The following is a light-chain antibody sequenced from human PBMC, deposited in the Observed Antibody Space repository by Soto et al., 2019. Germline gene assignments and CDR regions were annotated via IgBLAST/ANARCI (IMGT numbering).Light chain of an antibody. J-gene: IGKJ1*01. CDR3: QQRTNWPPWT. CDR1: QSVNRY. V-gene: IGKV3-11*01. Sequence: ETVLTQSPATLSLSPGDRATLSCRASQSVNRYLAWYQQKPGQAPRLLIYDASNRATGIPARFSGSGSGTDFTLTISSLEPEDFAVYYWQQRTNWPPWTFGQGTRVEIK. CDR2: DAS.